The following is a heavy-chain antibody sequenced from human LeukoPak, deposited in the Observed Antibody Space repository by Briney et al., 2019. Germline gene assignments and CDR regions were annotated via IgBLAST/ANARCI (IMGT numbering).Heavy chain of an antibody. CDR1: GYTFTSCY. CDR3: ARVAAEVVGVPGAIGFGWLRRDYYYMDV. Sequence: ASVKVSCKASGYTFTSCYMHWVRQAPGEGLEWMGVINPSGGSTSYAQKFQGRVTMTRDMSTSTVYMELSSLRSEDTAVYYCARVAAEVVGVPGAIGFGWLRRDYYYMDVWGKGTTVTVSS. D-gene: IGHD2-2*02. V-gene: IGHV1-46*01. CDR2: INPSGGST. J-gene: IGHJ6*03.